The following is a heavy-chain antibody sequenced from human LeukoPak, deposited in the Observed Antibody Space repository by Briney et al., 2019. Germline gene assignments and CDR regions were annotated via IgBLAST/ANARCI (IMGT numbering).Heavy chain of an antibody. D-gene: IGHD3-3*01. V-gene: IGHV4-30-2*01. J-gene: IGHJ6*03. Sequence: PSQTLSLTCTVSGGSISSGGYYWSWIRPPPGKGLEWIGYIYHSGSTYYNPSLKSRVTISVDRSKNQFSLKLSSVTAADTAVYYCARDRAPETYDFWSGYSRTGYYYMDVWGKGTTVTVSS. CDR2: IYHSGST. CDR3: ARDRAPETYDFWSGYSRTGYYYMDV. CDR1: GGSISSGGYY.